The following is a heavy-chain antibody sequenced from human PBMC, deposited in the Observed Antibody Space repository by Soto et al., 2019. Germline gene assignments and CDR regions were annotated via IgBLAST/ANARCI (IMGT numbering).Heavy chain of an antibody. Sequence: QVQLVQSGAEVKKPGSSVKVSCKASGGTFSSYTINWVRQAPGQGHEWMGRIIPILNISTFAQRFQGRVTIAADKFMSAASMELTSLRSEDTAVYYCSTLCANDYITGVQYYYSVDVWFKATAVTVSS. V-gene: IGHV1-69*02. CDR3: STLCANDYITGVQYYYSVDV. J-gene: IGHJ6*03. CDR2: IIPILNIS. D-gene: IGHD4-4*01. CDR1: GGTFSSYT.